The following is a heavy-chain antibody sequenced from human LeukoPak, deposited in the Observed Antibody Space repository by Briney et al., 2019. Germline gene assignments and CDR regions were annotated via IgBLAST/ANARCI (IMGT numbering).Heavy chain of an antibody. J-gene: IGHJ6*02. V-gene: IGHV1-3*01. D-gene: IGHD2-2*01. CDR3: ARSRYSSSTSCYVEGMDV. CDR2: INAGNGNT. Sequence: GGSLRLSCAASGYTFTSYAMHWVRQAPGQRLEWMGWINAGNGNTKYSQKFQGRVTITRDTSASTAYMELSSLRSEDTAVYYCARSRYSSSTSCYVEGMDVWGQGTTVTVSS. CDR1: GYTFTSYA.